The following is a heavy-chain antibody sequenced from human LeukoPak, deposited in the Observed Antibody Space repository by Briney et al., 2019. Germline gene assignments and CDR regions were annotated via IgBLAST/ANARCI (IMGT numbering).Heavy chain of an antibody. V-gene: IGHV3-23*01. D-gene: IGHD5-12*01. Sequence: PGGSLRLSCAASGFTFSSYAMSWVRQAPGKGLEWVSAISGSGGSTYYADSVKGRFTISRDNSKNTLYLQMNSLRAEDTAVYYCAKDIVATIRGYYYYYMDVWGKGTTVTVSS. CDR1: GFTFSSYA. CDR2: ISGSGGST. CDR3: AKDIVATIRGYYYYYMDV. J-gene: IGHJ6*03.